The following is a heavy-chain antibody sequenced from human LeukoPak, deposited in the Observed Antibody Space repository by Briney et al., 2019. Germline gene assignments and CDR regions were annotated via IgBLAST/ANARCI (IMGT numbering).Heavy chain of an antibody. J-gene: IGHJ4*02. D-gene: IGHD2/OR15-2a*01. CDR1: GFTFSNYG. Sequence: GGSLRLSCAASGFTFSNYGMHWVRQAPGKGLEWVALIWYDGTNKYYTDSVRGRFTISRESTQNTLYLQMNSLRVEDTALYYCAREGPRGNSQFDYWGQGTLVTVSS. V-gene: IGHV3-33*01. CDR2: IWYDGTNK. CDR3: AREGPRGNSQFDY.